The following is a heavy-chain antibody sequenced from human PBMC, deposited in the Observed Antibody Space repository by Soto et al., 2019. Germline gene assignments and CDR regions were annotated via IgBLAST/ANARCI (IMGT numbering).Heavy chain of an antibody. J-gene: IGHJ4*02. CDR3: ARTTVTTEANLLDY. Sequence: GGSLRLSCAASGFTFSDYYMSWIRQAPGKGLEWVSYISSSGSTIYYADSVKGRFTISRDNAKNSLYLQMNSLRAEDTAVYYCARTTVTTEANLLDYWGQGTLVTVSS. V-gene: IGHV3-11*01. CDR1: GFTFSDYY. D-gene: IGHD4-4*01. CDR2: ISSSGSTI.